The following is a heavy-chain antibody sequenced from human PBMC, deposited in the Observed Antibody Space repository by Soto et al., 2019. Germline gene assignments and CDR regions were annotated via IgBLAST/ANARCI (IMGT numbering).Heavy chain of an antibody. CDR2: ISYDGSNK. CDR3: AKGQTSGGNYWYFDL. D-gene: IGHD2-15*01. CDR1: EFTFSSYG. V-gene: IGHV3-30*18. Sequence: QVQLVESGGGVVQPGRSLRLSCAASEFTFSSYGMHWVRQAPGKGLEWVAVISYDGSNKYYADSVKGRFTISRDNSKNTLYLQMNSLRAEDTAVYYCAKGQTSGGNYWYFDLWGRGTLVTVSS. J-gene: IGHJ2*01.